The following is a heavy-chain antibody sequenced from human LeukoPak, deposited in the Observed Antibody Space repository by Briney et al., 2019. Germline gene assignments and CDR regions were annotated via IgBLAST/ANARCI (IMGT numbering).Heavy chain of an antibody. Sequence: GGSLRLSCAASGFTFSSYSMNWVRQAPGKGLEWVSSISSSSSYIYYADSVKGRFTISRDNSKNTLYLQMNSLRVEDTAVYYCAKAAATSGWVYNWFDPWGQGTLVTVSS. CDR3: AKAAATSGWVYNWFDP. J-gene: IGHJ5*02. V-gene: IGHV3-21*01. CDR2: ISSSSSYI. CDR1: GFTFSSYS. D-gene: IGHD6-19*01.